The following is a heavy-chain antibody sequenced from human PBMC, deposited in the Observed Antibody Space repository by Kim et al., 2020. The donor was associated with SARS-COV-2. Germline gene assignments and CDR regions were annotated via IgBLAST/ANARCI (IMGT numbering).Heavy chain of an antibody. D-gene: IGHD3-9*01. CDR3: ARGGRYFDWLLSYFDY. V-gene: IGHV3-21*01. J-gene: IGHJ4*02. Sequence: SVKGRFTISRDNAKNSLYLQMNSLRAEDTAVYYCARGGRYFDWLLSYFDYWGQGTLVTVSS.